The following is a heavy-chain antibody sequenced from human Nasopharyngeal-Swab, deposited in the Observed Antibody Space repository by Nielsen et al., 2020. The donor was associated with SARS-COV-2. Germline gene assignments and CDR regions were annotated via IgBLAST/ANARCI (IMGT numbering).Heavy chain of an antibody. CDR2: ISSSSSYI. V-gene: IGHV3-21*01. J-gene: IGHJ4*02. Sequence: GESLKISCAASGFTFSSYAMHWVRQAPGKGLEWVSSISSSSSYIYYADSVKGRFTISRDNAKNSLYLQMNSLRAEDTAVYYCARDPLAVAGIGEVVDYWGQGTLVTVSS. D-gene: IGHD6-19*01. CDR3: ARDPLAVAGIGEVVDY. CDR1: GFTFSSYA.